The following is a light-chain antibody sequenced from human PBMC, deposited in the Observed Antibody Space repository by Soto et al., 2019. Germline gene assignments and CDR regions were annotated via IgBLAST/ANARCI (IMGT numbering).Light chain of an antibody. Sequence: DIQLTQSPSFLSASVGDRVTITCRASQGISSYLAWYQQKPGKAPKLLISTASTLQSVVPSRFSGSGSGTEFTLTISSLQPEDFATYYCQQLNNYPRTFGQGTKVEIK. CDR2: TAS. CDR1: QGISSY. CDR3: QQLNNYPRT. J-gene: IGKJ1*01. V-gene: IGKV1-9*01.